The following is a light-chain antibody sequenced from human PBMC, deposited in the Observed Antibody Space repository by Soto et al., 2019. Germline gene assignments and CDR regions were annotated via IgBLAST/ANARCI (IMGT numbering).Light chain of an antibody. CDR3: QQYHRYSLP. V-gene: IGKV1-5*01. CDR2: DAD. J-gene: IGKJ4*01. CDR1: QYSSSW. Sequence: DIQMTQSPSTQSASVGDRVTITCRASQYSSSWLAWYQQRPGKAPKLLIYDADKLERGVPSRFSGSGSGTEFSLTISRQQPDDFATYYCQQYHRYSLPFGGGTTVEIK.